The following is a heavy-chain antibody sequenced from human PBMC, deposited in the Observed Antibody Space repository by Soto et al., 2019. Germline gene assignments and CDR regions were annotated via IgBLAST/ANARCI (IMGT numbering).Heavy chain of an antibody. Sequence: SETLSLTCTVSGGSISSGGYYWSWIRQHPGKGLEWIGYIYYSGSTYYNPSLKSRVTISVDTSKNQFSLKLGSVTAADTAVYYCARDLASGGYCSSTSCYTPYNWFDPWGQGTLVTVSS. CDR3: ARDLASGGYCSSTSCYTPYNWFDP. J-gene: IGHJ5*02. D-gene: IGHD2-2*02. V-gene: IGHV4-31*03. CDR1: GGSISSGGYY. CDR2: IYYSGST.